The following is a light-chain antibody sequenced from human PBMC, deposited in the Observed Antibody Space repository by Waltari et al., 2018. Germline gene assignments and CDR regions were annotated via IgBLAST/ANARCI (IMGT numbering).Light chain of an antibody. CDR3: SSYTTSSAPGV. V-gene: IGLV2-14*01. CDR2: EVS. CDR1: DSDVGAYDF. Sequence: QSALTQPASVSGSPGQSITISSSGTDSDVGAYDFVSWYQQHPGKAPHLIIYEVSNRPSGISNRFSASKSGNTASLTISGLQAEDEADYYCSSYTTSSAPGVFGTGTRVTV. J-gene: IGLJ1*01.